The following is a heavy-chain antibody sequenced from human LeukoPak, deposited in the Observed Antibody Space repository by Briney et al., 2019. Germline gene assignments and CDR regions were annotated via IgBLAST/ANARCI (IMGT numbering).Heavy chain of an antibody. J-gene: IGHJ4*02. CDR3: ARGPSGNFYLDY. CDR2: MSYDGINK. D-gene: IGHD1-26*01. Sequence: GGSLRLSCAASGFTFSSYSMNWVRQAPGKGLEWVAVMSYDGINKYYADSVKGRFTISRGNSKNPLYLQMNSLRAEDTAVYYCARGPSGNFYLDYWGQGTLVTVSS. CDR1: GFTFSSYS. V-gene: IGHV3-30*03.